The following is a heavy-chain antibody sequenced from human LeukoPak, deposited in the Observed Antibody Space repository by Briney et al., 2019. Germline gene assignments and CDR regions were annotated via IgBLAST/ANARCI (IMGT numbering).Heavy chain of an antibody. J-gene: IGHJ4*02. CDR1: GFTFSSYW. V-gene: IGHV3-74*01. CDR3: ARIYGDCEDDF. CDR2: INSDGSST. D-gene: IGHD4-17*01. Sequence: GGSLRLSCAASGFTFSSYWMHWVRQAPGKGLVWVSRINSDGSSTNYAGSVKGRFTISRDNAKNTLYLQMNSLRAEDTAVYYCARIYGDCEDDFWGQGTLVTVSS.